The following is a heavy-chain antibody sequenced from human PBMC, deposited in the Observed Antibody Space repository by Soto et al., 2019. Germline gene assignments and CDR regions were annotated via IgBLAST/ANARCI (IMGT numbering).Heavy chain of an antibody. J-gene: IGHJ6*02. V-gene: IGHV3-21*01. Sequence: GGSLRLSCAASGFTFSSYSMNWVRQAPGKGLEWVSSISSSGTYIYNADSLKGLFTISRDNTKNSLYLQMNSLSAEDTAVYYCASGREGMVVSTILFVWGQGSTVTVSS. CDR1: GFTFSSYS. D-gene: IGHD5-12*01. CDR2: ISSSGTYI. CDR3: ASGREGMVVSTILFV.